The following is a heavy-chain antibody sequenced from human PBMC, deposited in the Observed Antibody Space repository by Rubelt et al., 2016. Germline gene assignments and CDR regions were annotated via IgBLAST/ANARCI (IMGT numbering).Heavy chain of an antibody. Sequence: YTFTSYAMHWVRQAPGQRLEWMGWINAGNGNTKYSQKFQGRVTITRDTSASTAYMELSSLRSEDTAVYYCARAVDCRLGGDCYLAPFDYWGQGTLVTVSS. V-gene: IGHV1-3*01. CDR1: YTFTSYA. CDR3: ARAVDCRLGGDCYLAPFDY. D-gene: IGHD2-21*02. J-gene: IGHJ4*02. CDR2: INAGNGNT.